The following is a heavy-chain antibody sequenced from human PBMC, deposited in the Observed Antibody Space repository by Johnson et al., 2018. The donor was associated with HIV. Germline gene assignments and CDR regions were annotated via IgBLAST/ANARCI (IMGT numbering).Heavy chain of an antibody. D-gene: IGHD5-24*01. CDR1: GFSFSDYW. Sequence: VQLVESGGGLVQPGGSLRLSCAASGFSFSDYWMTWVRQAPGKGLEWVANIKQDGSEKYYVDSVKGRFTISRDNAKNSLYLQMNSLRAEDTAVYWCARNIEMATVGAFDIWGPGTKVSVSS. J-gene: IGHJ3*02. CDR3: ARNIEMATVGAFDI. CDR2: IKQDGSEK. V-gene: IGHV3-7*04.